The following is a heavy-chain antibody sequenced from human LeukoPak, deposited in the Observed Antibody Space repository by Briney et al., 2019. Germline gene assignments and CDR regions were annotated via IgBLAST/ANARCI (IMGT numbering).Heavy chain of an antibody. Sequence: GSPQDSSKPSRYSFSIYGITCAPHAPEQGLEYLGWISASDGTTNYTQKVQDRVTITTDTSTSTAYLKWRSLRSEDTGVYYCARCGAAVSTHFSHWGQGTLVTVSS. J-gene: IGHJ4*02. CDR3: ARCGAAVSTHFSH. CDR1: RYSFSIYG. V-gene: IGHV1-18*01. D-gene: IGHD4-17*01. CDR2: ISASDGTT.